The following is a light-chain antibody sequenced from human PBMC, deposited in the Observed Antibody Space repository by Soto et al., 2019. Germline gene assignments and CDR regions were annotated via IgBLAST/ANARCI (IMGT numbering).Light chain of an antibody. CDR2: AAS. CDR3: QLFGSSPRYT. J-gene: IGKJ2*01. V-gene: IGKV3-20*01. CDR1: ESVTSTY. Sequence: EIVLTQSPGTLSLSPGERATLSCRTSESVTSTYLAWYQQKPGQPPRLLIYAASSRASGIPDRFSGSGSGTDFTLTISRLEPEDFAVYYCQLFGSSPRYTFSRGTKLEIK.